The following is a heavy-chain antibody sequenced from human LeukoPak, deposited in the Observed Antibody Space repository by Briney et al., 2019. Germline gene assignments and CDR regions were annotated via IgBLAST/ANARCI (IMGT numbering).Heavy chain of an antibody. CDR1: GYTFTGYH. V-gene: IGHV1-2*06. J-gene: IGHJ4*02. CDR2: INPNSGGT. D-gene: IGHD3-22*01. CDR3: ARAAYYYDGSGYYLGD. Sequence: ASVKVSCKASGYTFTGYHMHWVRQAPGQGLEWMGRINPNSGGTNHAQKFQARVTMTRDTSISTAYMELSRLRSDDTALYYCARAAYYYDGSGYYLGDWGQGTLVTVSS.